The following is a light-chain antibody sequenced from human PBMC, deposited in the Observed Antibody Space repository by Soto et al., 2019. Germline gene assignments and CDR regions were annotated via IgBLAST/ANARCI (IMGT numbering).Light chain of an antibody. Sequence: IQLTQFPSSLSASVGDRVTLTCRASKSINIYLNWYQQKPGKAPTLLIYAASSLQSGVPSRFSGGGSRTDFTLTISSLQTEDFATYYCQQSYRSPYTFGQGTKLEI. CDR1: KSINIY. J-gene: IGKJ2*01. CDR3: QQSYRSPYT. CDR2: AAS. V-gene: IGKV1-39*01.